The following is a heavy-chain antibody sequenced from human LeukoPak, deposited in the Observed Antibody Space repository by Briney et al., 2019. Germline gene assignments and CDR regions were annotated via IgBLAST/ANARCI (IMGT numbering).Heavy chain of an antibody. D-gene: IGHD6-13*01. CDR3: ARAAYSSTWYSRYFDL. CDR1: GFTFSGYS. V-gene: IGHV3-48*01. CDR2: ISSSSSTI. Sequence: GGSLRLSCAASGFTFSGYSMNWVRQAPGKGLEWVSYISSSSSTIYYADSVKGRFTISRDNAKNSLYLQMNSLRAGDTAVYYCARAAYSSTWYSRYFDLWGRGTLVTVSS. J-gene: IGHJ2*01.